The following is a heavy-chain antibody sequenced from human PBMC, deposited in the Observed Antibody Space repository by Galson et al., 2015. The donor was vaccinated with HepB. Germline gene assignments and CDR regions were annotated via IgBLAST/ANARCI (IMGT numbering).Heavy chain of an antibody. CDR3: ARLAWVGSAATGPFDY. J-gene: IGHJ4*02. Sequence: QSGAEVKKPGESLKISCKRSGYSFTSYWIAWVRQMPGKGLEWMGIIYPGDSDTSYSPSFQGQVTISADKSISFAYLQWNSLKASDTAIYYCARLAWVGSAATGPFDYWGQGSLVTVSS. CDR1: GYSFTSYW. V-gene: IGHV5-51*01. D-gene: IGHD6-13*01. CDR2: IYPGDSDT.